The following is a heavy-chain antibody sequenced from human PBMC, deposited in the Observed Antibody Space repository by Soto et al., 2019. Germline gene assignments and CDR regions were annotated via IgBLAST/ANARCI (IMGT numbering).Heavy chain of an antibody. D-gene: IGHD3-22*01. Sequence: SETLSLTCAVSGGFISSGGYSWSWIRQPPGKGLEWIGYIYHSGSTYYNPSLKSRVTISVDRSKNQFSLKLSSVTAADTAVYYCARGSGYYDSSGYLFDPWGQGTLVTVSS. CDR3: ARGSGYYDSSGYLFDP. CDR1: GGFISSGGYS. J-gene: IGHJ5*02. V-gene: IGHV4-30-2*01. CDR2: IYHSGST.